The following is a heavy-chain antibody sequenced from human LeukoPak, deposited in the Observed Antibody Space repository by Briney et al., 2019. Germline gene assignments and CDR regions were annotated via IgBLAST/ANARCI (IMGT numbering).Heavy chain of an antibody. Sequence: ASVKVSCKASGYTFTGYYMHWVRQAPGQGLEWMGWINPNSGGTNYAQKFQGRVTMTRDTSISIAYMELSRLRSDDTAVYYCATFMTTVTTGLGYWGQGTLVTVSS. CDR3: ATFMTTVTTGLGY. V-gene: IGHV1-2*02. J-gene: IGHJ4*02. D-gene: IGHD4-17*01. CDR2: INPNSGGT. CDR1: GYTFTGYY.